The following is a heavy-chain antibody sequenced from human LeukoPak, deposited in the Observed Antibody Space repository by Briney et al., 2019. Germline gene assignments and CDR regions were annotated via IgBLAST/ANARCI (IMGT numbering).Heavy chain of an antibody. CDR1: GFTFSSYS. V-gene: IGHV3-21*01. Sequence: GGSLRLSCAASGFTFSSYSMNWVRQAPGKGLEWVSSISSSSSYIYYADSVKGRFTISRDNAKNSLYLQMNSLRAEDTAVYYCARDEVDSQNHYYGMDVWGQGTLVTVSS. J-gene: IGHJ6*02. CDR3: ARDEVDSQNHYYGMDV. D-gene: IGHD5-12*01. CDR2: ISSSSSYI.